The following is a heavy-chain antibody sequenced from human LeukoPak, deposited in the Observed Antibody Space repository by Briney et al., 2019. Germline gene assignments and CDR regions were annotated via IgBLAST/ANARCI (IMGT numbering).Heavy chain of an antibody. J-gene: IGHJ5*02. CDR3: ARYSNYGNWFDP. CDR1: GGSISSYY. D-gene: IGHD4-11*01. V-gene: IGHV4-59*01. CDR2: IYYSGST. Sequence: SSETLSLTCTVSGGSISSYYWSWIRQPPGKGLEWIGYIYYSGSTNYNPSLKSRVTISVDTSKNQFSLKLSSVTAADTAVYYCARYSNYGNWFDPWGQGTLVTVSS.